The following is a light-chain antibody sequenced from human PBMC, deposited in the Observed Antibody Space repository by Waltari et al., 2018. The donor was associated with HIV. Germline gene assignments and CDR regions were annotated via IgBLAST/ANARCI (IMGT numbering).Light chain of an antibody. CDR2: GAS. Sequence: EIVLTQSPGTLSLSPGERATLSCRASQSVTSGYLAWYQQKPGQPPKVLIYGASSRATGIPDRFSGIGCGTEFTLIINRLEPEDSAVYYCQQYGSSPYTFGQGTKLEIK. CDR3: QQYGSSPYT. J-gene: IGKJ2*01. V-gene: IGKV3-20*01. CDR1: QSVTSGY.